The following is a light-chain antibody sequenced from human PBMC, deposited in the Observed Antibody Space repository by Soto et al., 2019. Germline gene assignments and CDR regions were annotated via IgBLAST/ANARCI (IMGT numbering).Light chain of an antibody. Sequence: IQLTQSPPSLSASVGDRVTITCRASQGISSDLAWYQQKPGKAPNLLIYDASTLQSGVPSRFSGSGSGTDFTLTISSLQPEDFASYYCQQLNSYPITFGQGTRLEIK. CDR1: QGISSD. J-gene: IGKJ5*01. CDR2: DAS. V-gene: IGKV1-9*01. CDR3: QQLNSYPIT.